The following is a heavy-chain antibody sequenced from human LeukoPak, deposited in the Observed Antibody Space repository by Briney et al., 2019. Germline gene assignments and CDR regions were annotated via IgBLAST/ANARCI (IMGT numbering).Heavy chain of an antibody. CDR3: ARGSIRVPAATSARTTDFDY. CDR1: GGSFSGYY. CDR2: INHSGST. Sequence: SETLSLTCAVYGGSFSGYYWSWIRQPPGKGLEWIGEINHSGSTNYNPSLKSRVTISVDTSKNQFSLKLSSVTAADTAVYYCARGSIRVPAATSARTTDFDYCGQGTLVTVSS. D-gene: IGHD2-2*01. J-gene: IGHJ4*02. V-gene: IGHV4-34*01.